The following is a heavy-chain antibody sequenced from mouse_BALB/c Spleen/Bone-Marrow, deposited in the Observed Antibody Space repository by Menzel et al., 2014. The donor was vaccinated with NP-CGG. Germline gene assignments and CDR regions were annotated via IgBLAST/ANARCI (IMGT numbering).Heavy chain of an antibody. V-gene: IGHV1-9*01. D-gene: IGHD2-1*01. CDR1: GYTFSSYW. CDR3: ARYGNYPLDY. CDR2: ILPGRGST. Sequence: QVQLQQSGAELMKPGASVKISCKATGYTFSSYWIEWVKQRPGHGLEWIGEILPGRGSTNYNEKFKGKATFTADTSSNTAYMQLSSLTSEDSAVYYCARYGNYPLDYWGQGTTLTVSS. J-gene: IGHJ2*01.